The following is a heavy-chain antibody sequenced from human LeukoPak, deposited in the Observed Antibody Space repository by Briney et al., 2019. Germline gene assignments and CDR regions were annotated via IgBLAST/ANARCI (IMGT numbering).Heavy chain of an antibody. Sequence: SETLSLTCTVSGYSISSDYYWGWIRQPPGKGLQWIGTIYYTGSTYYNPSLKSRVTISVDTSKNQFSLKLSSVTAADTAVYYCARDRNVPGFWSGYDYYYMDVWGKGTTVTVSS. V-gene: IGHV4-38-2*02. D-gene: IGHD3-3*01. J-gene: IGHJ6*03. CDR2: IYYTGST. CDR3: ARDRNVPGFWSGYDYYYMDV. CDR1: GYSISSDYY.